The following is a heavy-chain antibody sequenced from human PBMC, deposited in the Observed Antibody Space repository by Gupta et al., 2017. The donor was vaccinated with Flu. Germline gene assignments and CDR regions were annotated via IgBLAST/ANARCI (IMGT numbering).Heavy chain of an antibody. CDR3: ARDCSGGSCYSAGNAFDI. CDR2: ISSSSSYI. CDR1: GFTFSSYS. V-gene: IGHV3-21*01. Sequence: EVQLVESGGGLVKPGGSLRLSCAASGFTFSSYSMNWVRQAPGKGLEWVSSISSSSSYIYYADSVKGRFTISRDNAKNSLYLQMNSLRAEDTAVYYCARDCSGGSCYSAGNAFDIWGQGTMVTVSS. J-gene: IGHJ3*02. D-gene: IGHD2-15*01.